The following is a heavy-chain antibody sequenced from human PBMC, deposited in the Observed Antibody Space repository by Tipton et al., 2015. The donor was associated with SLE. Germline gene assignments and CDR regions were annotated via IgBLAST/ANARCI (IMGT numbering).Heavy chain of an antibody. V-gene: IGHV3-74*01. CDR2: IDSDESSK. CDR1: GFTFSNYW. CDR3: ARDSTHAAFDV. Sequence: GSLRLSCAASGFTFSNYWMHWVRQAPGKGLVWVSRIDSDESSKRYADSVKGRFTISRDNDRNTLYLQLNSLRAEDTAVYYCARDSTHAAFDVWGQGTMVTVSS. J-gene: IGHJ3*01.